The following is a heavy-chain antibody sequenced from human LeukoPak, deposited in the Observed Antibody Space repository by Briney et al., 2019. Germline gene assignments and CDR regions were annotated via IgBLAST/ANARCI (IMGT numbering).Heavy chain of an antibody. CDR1: GGSISSYY. D-gene: IGHD6-19*01. J-gene: IGHJ4*02. CDR2: IYYSGST. V-gene: IGHV4-59*01. CDR3: ARIRYSSGWYYFDY. Sequence: SETLSLTCAVSGGSISSYYWSWIRQPPGKGLEWIGYIYYSGSTNYNPSLKSRVTISVDTSQNQFSLKLSSVTAADTAVYYCARIRYSSGWYYFDYWGQGTLVTVSS.